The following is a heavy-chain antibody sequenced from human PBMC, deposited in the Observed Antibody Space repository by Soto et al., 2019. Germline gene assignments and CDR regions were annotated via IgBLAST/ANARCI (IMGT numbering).Heavy chain of an antibody. J-gene: IGHJ6*02. D-gene: IGHD4-17*01. CDR1: GGSISSYY. V-gene: IGHV4-59*01. Sequence: SETLSLTCTVSGGSISSYYWSWIRQPPGKGLEWIGYIYYSGSTNYNPSLKSRVTISVDTSKNQFSLKLSSVTAADTAVYYCARDSPYGANYYYGMDVWGQGTTVT. CDR3: ARDSPYGANYYYGMDV. CDR2: IYYSGST.